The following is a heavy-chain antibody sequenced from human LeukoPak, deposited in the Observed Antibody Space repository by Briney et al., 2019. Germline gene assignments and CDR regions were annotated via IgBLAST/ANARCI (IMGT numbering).Heavy chain of an antibody. D-gene: IGHD5-12*01. CDR2: IYYSGST. Sequence: SETLSLTCTVSGDSISSGDYYWSWIRQPPGKGLEWIGYIYYSGSTYYNPSLKSRVTISVDTSKNQFSLKLSSVTAADTAVYYCARDVDPPNNWFDPWGQGTLVTVSS. V-gene: IGHV4-30-4*08. J-gene: IGHJ5*02. CDR1: GDSISSGDYY. CDR3: ARDVDPPNNWFDP.